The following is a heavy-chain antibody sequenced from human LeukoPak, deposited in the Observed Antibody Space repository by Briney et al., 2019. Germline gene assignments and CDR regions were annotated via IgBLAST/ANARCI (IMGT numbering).Heavy chain of an antibody. CDR1: GFTFSSYA. V-gene: IGHV3-23*01. D-gene: IGHD3-22*01. J-gene: IGHJ4*02. Sequence: QTGGSLRLSCAASGFTFSSYAMSWVRQAPGKGLEWVSAISGRGGSTYYADSVKGRFTISRDNSKNTLYLQMNSLRAEDTAVYYCAKGGYYYVGYFDYWGQGTLVTVSS. CDR3: AKGGYYYVGYFDY. CDR2: ISGRGGST.